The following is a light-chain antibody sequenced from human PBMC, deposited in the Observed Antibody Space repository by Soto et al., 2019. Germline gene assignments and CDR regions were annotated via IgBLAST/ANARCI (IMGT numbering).Light chain of an antibody. CDR2: ATS. CDR3: QQGSASPYT. Sequence: DLQMTQSPSSLSASVGDRVSITCRASQSIAFSLNWYQQHPGKAPKLLIYATSTLQGGVPSRFSGSGSGTEFTLAISNLQPEDFATYFCQQGSASPYTFGPGTKVEI. V-gene: IGKV1-39*01. J-gene: IGKJ2*01. CDR1: QSIAFS.